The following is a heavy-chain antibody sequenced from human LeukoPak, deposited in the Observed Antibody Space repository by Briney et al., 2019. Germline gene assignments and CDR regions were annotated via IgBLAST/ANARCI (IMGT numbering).Heavy chain of an antibody. CDR1: GGSFSGYY. Sequence: SETLSLTCAVYGGSFSGYYWSWIRQPPGKGLEWIGEINHSGSTNYNPSLNSRVTISRDTSKNHFSLRLSSVTAADTAVYFCARGRVSSSSWFSTYYYYFYMDVWGKGTTVTVSS. D-gene: IGHD6-13*01. CDR3: ARGRVSSSSWFSTYYYYFYMDV. CDR2: INHSGST. V-gene: IGHV4-34*01. J-gene: IGHJ6*03.